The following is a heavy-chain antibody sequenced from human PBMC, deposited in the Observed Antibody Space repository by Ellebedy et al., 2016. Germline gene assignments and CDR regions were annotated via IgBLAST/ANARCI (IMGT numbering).Heavy chain of an antibody. D-gene: IGHD6-19*01. CDR2: IFYNGTT. J-gene: IGHJ5*02. CDR3: TRRVRASGWADP. Sequence: SETLSLTCTVSHDNTKTFSWSWIRQPPGKPLEWIGDIFYNGTTIYHPSPKTRRTMSRDMSKKEFSVKMTSVTAADPASYYCTRRVRASGWADPWGQGILVIVS. CDR1: HDNTKTFS. V-gene: IGHV4-59*08.